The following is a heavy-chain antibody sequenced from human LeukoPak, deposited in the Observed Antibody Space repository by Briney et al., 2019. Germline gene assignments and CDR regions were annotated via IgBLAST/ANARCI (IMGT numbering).Heavy chain of an antibody. CDR1: GGTFSSYA. D-gene: IGHD4-11*01. CDR2: ISAYNGNT. V-gene: IGHV1-18*01. J-gene: IGHJ5*02. CDR3: ARDYTNYAGLVWFDP. Sequence: ASVKVSCKGSGGTFSSYAISGVRQAPGQGLEWMGWISAYNGNTNYAQKLQGRVTMTTDTSTSTAYMELRSLRSDDTAVYYCARDYTNYAGLVWFDPWGQGTLVSVSS.